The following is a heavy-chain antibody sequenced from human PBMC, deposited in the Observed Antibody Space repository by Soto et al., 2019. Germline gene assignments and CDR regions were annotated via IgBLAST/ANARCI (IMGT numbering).Heavy chain of an antibody. J-gene: IGHJ6*03. CDR1: GYTFTSYD. V-gene: IGHV1-8*01. CDR2: MNPNSGNT. Sequence: GASVKVSCKASGYTFTSYDINWVRQVTGQGLEWMGWMNPNSGNTGYAQKFQGRVTMTRNTSISTAYMELSSLRSEDTAVYYCARESPQGGCSSTSCYGPYYYYYMDVWGKGTTVTVSS. D-gene: IGHD2-2*01. CDR3: ARESPQGGCSSTSCYGPYYYYYMDV.